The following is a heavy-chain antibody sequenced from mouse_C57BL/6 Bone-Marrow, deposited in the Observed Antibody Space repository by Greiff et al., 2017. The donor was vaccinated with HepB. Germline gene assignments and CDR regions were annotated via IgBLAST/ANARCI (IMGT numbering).Heavy chain of an antibody. CDR3: ARSGWLPPLVAY. J-gene: IGHJ3*01. Sequence: QVQLQQPGAELVRPGTSVKLSCKASGYTFTSYWMHWVKQRPGQGLEWIGVIDPSDSYTNYNQKFKGKATLTVDTSSSTAYMQLRSLTSEDSAVYYFARSGWLPPLVAYWGQGTLVTVSA. V-gene: IGHV1-59*01. CDR1: GYTFTSYW. D-gene: IGHD2-3*01. CDR2: IDPSDSYT.